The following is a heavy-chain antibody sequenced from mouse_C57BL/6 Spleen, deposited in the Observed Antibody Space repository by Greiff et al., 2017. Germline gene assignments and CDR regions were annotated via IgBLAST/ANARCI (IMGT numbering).Heavy chain of an antibody. V-gene: IGHV10-1*01. CDR2: IRSKSNNYAT. D-gene: IGHD2-12*01. Sequence: EVKLVESGGGLVQPKGSLKLSCAASGFSFNTYAMNWVRQAPGQGLEWVARIRSKSNNYATYYADSVKDRFTISRDDSESMLYLQMNNLKTEDTAMYYCVRQGDYSLYFDYWGQGTTLTVSS. J-gene: IGHJ2*01. CDR3: VRQGDYSLYFDY. CDR1: GFSFNTYA.